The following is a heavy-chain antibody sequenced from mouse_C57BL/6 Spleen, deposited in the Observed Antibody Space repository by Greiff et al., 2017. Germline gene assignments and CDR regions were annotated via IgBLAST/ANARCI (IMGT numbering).Heavy chain of an antibody. Sequence: QVQLQQPGAELVRPGSSVKLSCKASGYTFTSYWMDWVKQRPGQGLEWIGNIYPSDSETHYNQKFKDKATLTVDKSSSSAYMQLSSLTSEDSAVYYWARGGGSSYFDYWGQGTTLTVSS. V-gene: IGHV1-61*01. CDR2: IYPSDSET. CDR3: ARGGGSSYFDY. CDR1: GYTFTSYW. J-gene: IGHJ2*01. D-gene: IGHD1-1*01.